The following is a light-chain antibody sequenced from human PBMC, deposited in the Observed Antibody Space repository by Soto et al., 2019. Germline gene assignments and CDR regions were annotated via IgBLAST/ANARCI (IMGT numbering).Light chain of an antibody. J-gene: IGLJ3*02. CDR2: EVS. Sequence: QSALTQPASVSGSPGQSITISCTGTSSDVGGYNYVSWYQQQPGKAPKLMIYEVSNRPSGVSNRVSGSKSGNTASLTISGLQAEDEADYYCSSYTSSSTLVFGGGTQLTVL. CDR3: SSYTSSSTLV. V-gene: IGLV2-14*01. CDR1: SSDVGGYNY.